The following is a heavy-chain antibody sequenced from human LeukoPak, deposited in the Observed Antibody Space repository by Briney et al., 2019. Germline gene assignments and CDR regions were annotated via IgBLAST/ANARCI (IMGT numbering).Heavy chain of an antibody. V-gene: IGHV5-51*01. CDR2: IYPGDSDT. Sequence: GESLKISCKGSGYSFTSYWIGWVRQLPGKGLEWMGIIYPGDSDTRYSPSLQGQVTISADKSISTAYLQWSSLKASDTAMYYCARHSSPYCGGDCYLGYWGQGTLVTVSS. J-gene: IGHJ4*02. D-gene: IGHD2-21*02. CDR1: GYSFTSYW. CDR3: ARHSSPYCGGDCYLGY.